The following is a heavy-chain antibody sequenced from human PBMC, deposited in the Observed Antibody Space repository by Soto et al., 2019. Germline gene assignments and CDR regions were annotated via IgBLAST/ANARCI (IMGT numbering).Heavy chain of an antibody. Sequence: QVQLVQSGSEVKKPGASVNVSCKAFGYTFTSYGFSWVRQVPGQGLEWLGWISAFNGDTQYAQTMKGRLTVTTDTSTATVHRELRSLTPADTAVYYCAREAGWQRMVPYDWGQGTLVSVS. CDR1: GYTFTSYG. CDR2: ISAFNGDT. J-gene: IGHJ4*02. D-gene: IGHD6-19*01. V-gene: IGHV1-18*04. CDR3: AREAGWQRMVPYD.